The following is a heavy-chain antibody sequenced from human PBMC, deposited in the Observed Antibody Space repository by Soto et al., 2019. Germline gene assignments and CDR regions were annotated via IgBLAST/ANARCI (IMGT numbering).Heavy chain of an antibody. CDR2: ISGSGDRT. Sequence: EVQLLESGGGLVQPGGSLRLSCAASGFAFNTYAMDWVRQAPGKGLEWVSSISGSGDRTYYADYVKGRFTISRDNSENTLYLEMNSLRAEDTAVYYCANSDRGGSGNSNFWGQGTLVTVSS. CDR1: GFAFNTYA. D-gene: IGHD3-10*01. J-gene: IGHJ4*02. V-gene: IGHV3-23*01. CDR3: ANSDRGGSGNSNF.